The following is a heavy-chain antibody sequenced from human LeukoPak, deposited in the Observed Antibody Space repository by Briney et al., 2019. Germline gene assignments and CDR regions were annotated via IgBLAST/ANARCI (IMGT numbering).Heavy chain of an antibody. V-gene: IGHV3-23*01. J-gene: IGHJ5*02. Sequence: GGSLRLSCAASVFTFSSYAMSWVRQAPGKGLEWVAVIGGSGCTTHYADSVKGRFTISRDNSRNTQYLQMNSLRVEDTAVYYCAKSGGLGTYNNWFDPWGQGTLVTVSS. D-gene: IGHD3-10*01. CDR1: VFTFSSYA. CDR2: IGGSGCTT. CDR3: AKSGGLGTYNNWFDP.